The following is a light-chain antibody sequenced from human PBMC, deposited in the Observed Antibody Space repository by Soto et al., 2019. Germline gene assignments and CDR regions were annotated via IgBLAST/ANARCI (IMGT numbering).Light chain of an antibody. Sequence: DIPMTQSPSSLSASVGDRVTITCRASQVISNYLAWYQQKPGKVPKLLIYAASTLQSGVPFRFSGSGSGIDFTLTISSLQPEDVATYYCQKYNSAPWTFGQGTKVEIK. V-gene: IGKV1-27*01. J-gene: IGKJ1*01. CDR2: AAS. CDR3: QKYNSAPWT. CDR1: QVISNY.